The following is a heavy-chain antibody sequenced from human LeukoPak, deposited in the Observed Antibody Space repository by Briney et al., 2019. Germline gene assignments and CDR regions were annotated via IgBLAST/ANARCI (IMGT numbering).Heavy chain of an antibody. V-gene: IGHV1-8*01. D-gene: IGHD2-2*01. CDR2: MNPNSGNT. J-gene: IGHJ6*02. Sequence: GASVKVSCKASGYTFTSYDINWVRQATGQGLEWMGWMNPNSGNTGYAQKFQGRVTMTRNTSISTAYMELRSLRSDDTAVYYCARGGEKVVVPAAVGAHYYYYGMDVWGQGTTVTVSS. CDR1: GYTFTSYD. CDR3: ARGGEKVVVPAAVGAHYYYYGMDV.